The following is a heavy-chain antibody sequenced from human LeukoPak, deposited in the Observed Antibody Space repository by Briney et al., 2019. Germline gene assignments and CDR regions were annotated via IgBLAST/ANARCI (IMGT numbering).Heavy chain of an antibody. V-gene: IGHV1-2*02. D-gene: IGHD5-24*01. CDR3: ARVGVDGYDY. CDR2: INPKSGGT. Sequence: ASVKVSCKASGYTFIGYYIHWVRQAPGQGLEWMGWINPKSGGTKYAQRFQGRVTMTRDTSISTVYMELSRLRSDDTAVYYCARVGVDGYDYWGQGSLVTVSS. CDR1: GYTFIGYY. J-gene: IGHJ4*02.